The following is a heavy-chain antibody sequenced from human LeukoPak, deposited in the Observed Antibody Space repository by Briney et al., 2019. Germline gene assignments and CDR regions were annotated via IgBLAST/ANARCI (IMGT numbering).Heavy chain of an antibody. J-gene: IGHJ4*02. Sequence: SGGSLRLSCAASGFTFSDYYMSWIRQAPGKGLEWVSYIGSSGSTIYYADSVKGRFTISRDNAKNSLYLQMNSLRAEDTAVYYCARGHPMTTVTTQSPSFDYWGQGTLVTVSS. CDR3: ARGHPMTTVTTQSPSFDY. V-gene: IGHV3-11*01. D-gene: IGHD4-17*01. CDR2: IGSSGSTI. CDR1: GFTFSDYY.